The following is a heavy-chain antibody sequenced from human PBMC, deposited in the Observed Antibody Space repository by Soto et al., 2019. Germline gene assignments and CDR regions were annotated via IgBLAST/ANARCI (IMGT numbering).Heavy chain of an antibody. D-gene: IGHD1-26*01. CDR2: MNPNSGNT. V-gene: IGHV1-8*01. Sequence: QVQLVQSGAEVKKPGASVKVSCKASGYTFTSYDINWVRQATGQGLEWMGWMNPNSGNTGYAQKFQGRVTMTRNTSIRTAYMELSSLRSEDTAVYYCARTQGSVTRNYYYMDVWGKGTTVTVCS. CDR1: GYTFTSYD. CDR3: ARTQGSVTRNYYYMDV. J-gene: IGHJ6*03.